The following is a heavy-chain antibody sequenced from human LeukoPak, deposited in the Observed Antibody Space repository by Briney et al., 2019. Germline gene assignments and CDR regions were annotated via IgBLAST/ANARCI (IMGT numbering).Heavy chain of an antibody. Sequence: GGSLRLSCAASGFTFSSYSMNWVRQAPGKGLEWVSSISSSSSYIYYADSVKGRFTIFRDNAKNSLYLQMNGLRAEDTAVYYCASVTPYSSSSQEAWFDPWGQGTLVTVSS. V-gene: IGHV3-21*01. CDR2: ISSSSSYI. J-gene: IGHJ5*02. CDR3: ASVTPYSSSSQEAWFDP. D-gene: IGHD6-13*01. CDR1: GFTFSSYS.